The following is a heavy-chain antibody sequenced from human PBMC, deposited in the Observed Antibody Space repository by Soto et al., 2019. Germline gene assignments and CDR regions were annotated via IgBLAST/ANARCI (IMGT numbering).Heavy chain of an antibody. Sequence: SETLSLTCTVPGGSISSYDWSWILQPPGKGLEWIGYIYYSGSTNYNPSLKSRVTISVDTSKNQFSLKLSSVTAADTAVYYCARALRDGYNYPNAYWGQGTLVTVSS. CDR3: ARALRDGYNYPNAY. D-gene: IGHD5-12*01. V-gene: IGHV4-59*01. CDR1: GGSISSYD. J-gene: IGHJ4*02. CDR2: IYYSGST.